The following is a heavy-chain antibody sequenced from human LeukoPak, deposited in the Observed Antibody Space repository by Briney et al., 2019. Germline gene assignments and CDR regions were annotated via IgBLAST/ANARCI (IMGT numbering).Heavy chain of an antibody. J-gene: IGHJ4*02. V-gene: IGHV4-39*01. CDR2: IYYSEST. CDR1: GGSISSSSYY. Sequence: SETLSLTCTVSGGSISSSSYYWGWIRQPPGKGLEWIASIYYSESTFYNPSLKSRVTISVDTSKNQFSLKLSSVTAADTAVYYCARPGSSSGWYYFDYWGQGTPVTVSS. CDR3: ARPGSSSGWYYFDY. D-gene: IGHD6-19*01.